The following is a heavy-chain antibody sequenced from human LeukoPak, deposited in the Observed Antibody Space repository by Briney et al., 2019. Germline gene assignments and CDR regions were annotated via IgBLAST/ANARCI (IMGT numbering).Heavy chain of an antibody. Sequence: SETLSLTCTVSGGSISSSSYYWGWIRQPPGKGLEWIGSIYYSGSTYYNPSLKSRVTISVDTSKNQFSLKLSSVTAADTAVYYCARVGQSGGTGDYYGMDVWGQGTTVTVSS. D-gene: IGHD2-15*01. J-gene: IGHJ6*02. CDR2: IYYSGST. CDR3: ARVGQSGGTGDYYGMDV. V-gene: IGHV4-39*07. CDR1: GGSISSSSYY.